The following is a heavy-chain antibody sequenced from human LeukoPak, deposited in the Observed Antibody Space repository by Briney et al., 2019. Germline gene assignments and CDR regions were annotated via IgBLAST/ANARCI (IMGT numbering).Heavy chain of an antibody. CDR1: GFNFSSYE. J-gene: IGHJ4*02. CDR3: ARPPAPITADRYQFDY. D-gene: IGHD6-13*01. Sequence: GGSLRLSCAASGFNFSSYEMNWVRQAPGKGLEWVSYISSSGSSIYYADSVKGRFTISRDNAKNSLYLQMNSLRAEDTAVYYCARPPAPITADRYQFDYWGQGTLVTVSS. V-gene: IGHV3-48*03. CDR2: ISSSGSSI.